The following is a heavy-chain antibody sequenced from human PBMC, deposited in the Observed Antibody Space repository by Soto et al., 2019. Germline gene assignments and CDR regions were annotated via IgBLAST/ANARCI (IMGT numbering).Heavy chain of an antibody. Sequence: SETLSRTCPVSGGSISSSSYYWGWIRQPPGKVLEWIGSIYYSGSTYYNPSLKSRVTISVDTSKNQFSLKLSSVTAADTAVYYWGGAPGRFVGDYFDYWGKGPLAPVP. D-gene: IGHD3-3*01. J-gene: IGHJ4*02. V-gene: IGHV4-39*01. CDR3: GGAPGRFVGDYFDY. CDR2: IYYSGST. CDR1: GGSISSSSYY.